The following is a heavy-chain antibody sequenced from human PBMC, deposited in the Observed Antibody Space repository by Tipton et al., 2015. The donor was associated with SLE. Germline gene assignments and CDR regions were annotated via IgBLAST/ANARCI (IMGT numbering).Heavy chain of an antibody. CDR3: ARLGYYTWGTDY. V-gene: IGHV1-2*06. D-gene: IGHD3-3*01. CDR1: QYTLTDYY. Sequence: QSGAEVKKPGASVKISCKASQYTLTDYYLHWVRQAPGQGLEWMGRINPATGGTNYARKFQGRVTMTRDTSIGTAYLELARLTTDDTAVYFCARLGYYTWGTDYWGQGTLVSVSS. CDR2: INPATGGT. J-gene: IGHJ4*02.